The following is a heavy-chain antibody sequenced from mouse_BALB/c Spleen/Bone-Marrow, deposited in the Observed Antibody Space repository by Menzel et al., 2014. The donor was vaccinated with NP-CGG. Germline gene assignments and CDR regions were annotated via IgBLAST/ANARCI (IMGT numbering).Heavy chain of an antibody. CDR3: ARKSQRAYDSMIY. Sequence: VMLVESGPELVKPGASVRISCKASGYTFTSFYIHWVRQRPGQGLEWIGWIYPGDFNTKYNEKFKGKATLTADKSSSTASMQLSSLTSEDSAVYFCARKSQRAYDSMIYWGQGTSVTVSS. D-gene: IGHD2-4*01. V-gene: IGHV1S56*01. CDR2: IYPGDFNT. CDR1: GYTFTSFY. J-gene: IGHJ4*01.